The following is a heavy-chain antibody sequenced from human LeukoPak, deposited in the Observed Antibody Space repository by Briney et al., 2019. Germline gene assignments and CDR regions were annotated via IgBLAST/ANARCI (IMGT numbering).Heavy chain of an antibody. CDR2: VSDSGGST. V-gene: IGHV3-23*01. Sequence: GGSLRLSCAASGFTFYNYAMSWVRLAPGKGLEWVSGVSDSGGSTFYADSVKGRFTISRDNSKNTLFLQMNSPRAEDTAIYYCAKSGFLEWLSLTHYFDYWGQGTLVTVSS. D-gene: IGHD3-3*01. CDR3: AKSGFLEWLSLTHYFDY. J-gene: IGHJ4*02. CDR1: GFTFYNYA.